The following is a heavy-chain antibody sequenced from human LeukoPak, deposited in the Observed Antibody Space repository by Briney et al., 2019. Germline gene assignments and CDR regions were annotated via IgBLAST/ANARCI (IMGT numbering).Heavy chain of an antibody. D-gene: IGHD1-26*01. V-gene: IGHV3-11*04. CDR3: ARESTIYSGSHGYFQH. J-gene: IGHJ1*01. Sequence: GGSLTLSCAASGFTFSDFYMIWLRQAPGKGLEWVTYISSSGSTIYYADSVKGRFTISRDSAKNSLYLQMNSLRAEDASVYYCARESTIYSGSHGYFQHWGQGTLVTVSS. CDR2: ISSSGSTI. CDR1: GFTFSDFY.